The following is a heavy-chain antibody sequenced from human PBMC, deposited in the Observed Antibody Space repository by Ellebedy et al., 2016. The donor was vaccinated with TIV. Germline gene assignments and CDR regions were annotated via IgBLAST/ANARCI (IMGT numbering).Heavy chain of an antibody. D-gene: IGHD1-1*01. CDR2: ISSSTTT. CDR1: GFNITTYS. Sequence: GGSLRLSCAASGFNITTYSMNWVRQAPGKGLEWVSYISSSTTTMYADSVKGRFTISRDNAKNSLYLQMSSLRAEDTAVYYCARDRYSGIWGRGTLVTVSS. V-gene: IGHV3-48*02. J-gene: IGHJ4*02. CDR3: ARDRYSGI.